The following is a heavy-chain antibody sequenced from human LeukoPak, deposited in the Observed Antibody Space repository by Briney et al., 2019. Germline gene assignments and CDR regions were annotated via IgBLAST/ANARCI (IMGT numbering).Heavy chain of an antibody. CDR1: GGSISSYD. Sequence: PSETLSLTCTVSGGSISSYDWSWIRQSAGKGLEWIGRIYGSGSTNYNPSLRSRVTISVDTSKNQFSLKLSSVTAADTAVYYCARPAELLTYAFDIWGQGTMVTVSS. J-gene: IGHJ3*02. CDR3: ARPAELLTYAFDI. V-gene: IGHV4-4*07. D-gene: IGHD3-10*01. CDR2: IYGSGST.